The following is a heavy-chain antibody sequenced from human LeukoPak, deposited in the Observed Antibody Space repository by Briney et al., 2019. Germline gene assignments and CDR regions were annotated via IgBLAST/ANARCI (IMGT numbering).Heavy chain of an antibody. V-gene: IGHV3-30*04. CDR1: GFTFSSYA. CDR2: ISYDGSNK. J-gene: IGHJ4*02. CDR3: ARESYGDYAVYFDY. Sequence: PGRSLRLSCAASGFTFSSYAMHWVRQAPGKGLEWVAVISYDGSNKYYADSVKGRFTISRDNSKNTLYLQMNSLRAEDTAVYYCARESYGDYAVYFDYWGQGTLVTVSS. D-gene: IGHD4-17*01.